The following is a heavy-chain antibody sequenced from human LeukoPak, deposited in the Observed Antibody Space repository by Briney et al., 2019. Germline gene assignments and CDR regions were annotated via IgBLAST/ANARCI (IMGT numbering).Heavy chain of an antibody. Sequence: SETLSLTCTVSGGSISSSSYYWGWIRQPPGKGLEWIGEIYHSGSTNYNPSLKSRVTISVDKSKNQFSLKLSSVTAADTAVYYCARYVGGYGDLPIPGRSYYFDYWGQGTLVTVSS. CDR2: IYHSGST. J-gene: IGHJ4*02. CDR1: GGSISSSSYY. D-gene: IGHD4-17*01. CDR3: ARYVGGYGDLPIPGRSYYFDY. V-gene: IGHV4-39*07.